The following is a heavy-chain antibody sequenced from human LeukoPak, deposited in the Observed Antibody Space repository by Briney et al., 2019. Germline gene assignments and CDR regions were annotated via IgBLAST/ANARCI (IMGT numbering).Heavy chain of an antibody. CDR1: GFTFSSYW. J-gene: IGHJ4*02. Sequence: GGSLRLSCAASGFTFSSYWMRWVRQAPGKGLVWVSRINSDGSSTSYADSVKGRFTISRDNAKNTQYLQMNSLRAEDTAVYYCARDDSSGGDLLDYWGQGTLVTVSS. D-gene: IGHD2-21*02. CDR2: INSDGSST. CDR3: ARDDSSGGDLLDY. V-gene: IGHV3-74*01.